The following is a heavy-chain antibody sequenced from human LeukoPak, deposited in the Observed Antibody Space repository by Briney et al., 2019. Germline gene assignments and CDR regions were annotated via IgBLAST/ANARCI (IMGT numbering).Heavy chain of an antibody. Sequence: PAESLTLSCAVSGFTFSSYDRHWVRQPAGKGLEWVSAIGTAGDTYYPGSVKGRFTISRENAKNSLSLQMNSRTAADTAVYYCARSMCGWEAFDIWGQGTMVTVS. J-gene: IGHJ3*02. D-gene: IGHD2-21*01. CDR3: ARSMCGWEAFDI. CDR2: IGTAGDT. V-gene: IGHV3-13*01. CDR1: GFTFSSYD.